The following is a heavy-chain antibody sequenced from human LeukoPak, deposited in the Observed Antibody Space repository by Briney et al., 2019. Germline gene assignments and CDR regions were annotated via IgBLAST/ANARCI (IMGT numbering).Heavy chain of an antibody. V-gene: IGHV3-23*01. D-gene: IGHD2-15*01. CDR1: GFTFSSYA. CDR3: AKSPTDCSGGSCYSFDY. J-gene: IGHJ4*02. Sequence: GGSLRLSCAASGFTFSSYAMSWVRQAPGKGLEWVSAISGSGGSTYYADSVKGRFTISRDNSKNTLYLQMNSLRAEDTAVYYCAKSPTDCSGGSCYSFDYWGQGTLVTVSS. CDR2: ISGSGGST.